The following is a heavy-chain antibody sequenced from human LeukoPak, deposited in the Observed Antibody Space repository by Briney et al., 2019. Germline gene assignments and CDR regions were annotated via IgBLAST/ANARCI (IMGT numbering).Heavy chain of an antibody. Sequence: GGSLRLPCAASGFTFSSYGMHWVRQAPGKGLEWVAVISYDGSNKYYADSVKGRFTISRDNSKNTLYLQMNSLRAEDTAVYYCAKDRVKWLRLRGYFDYWGQGTLVTVSS. CDR1: GFTFSSYG. CDR2: ISYDGSNK. D-gene: IGHD5-12*01. J-gene: IGHJ4*02. CDR3: AKDRVKWLRLRGYFDY. V-gene: IGHV3-30*18.